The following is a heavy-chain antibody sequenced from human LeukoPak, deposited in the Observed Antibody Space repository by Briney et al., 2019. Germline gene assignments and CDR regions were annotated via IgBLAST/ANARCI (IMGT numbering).Heavy chain of an antibody. V-gene: IGHV3-74*01. CDR3: ARDLDYGGYSNFDY. J-gene: IGHJ4*02. CDR1: GFTFSSYW. CDR2: IKSDWSST. D-gene: IGHD4-23*01. Sequence: PGGSLRLSCAASGFTFSSYWMHWVRQAPGKGLVWVSRIKSDWSSTSDADSMKGRFTISRDNAKNTLYLQMNSLRAEDTAVYYCARDLDYGGYSNFDYWGQGTLVTVSS.